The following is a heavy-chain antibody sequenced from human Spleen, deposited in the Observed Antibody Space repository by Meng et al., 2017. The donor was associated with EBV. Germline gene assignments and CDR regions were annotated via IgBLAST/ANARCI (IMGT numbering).Heavy chain of an antibody. J-gene: IGHJ4*02. CDR2: INPNSGGS. V-gene: IGHV1-2*06. CDR1: GYIFTGYY. CDR3: ARLPGIAVTGQDY. D-gene: IGHD6-19*01. Sequence: VHLVQSGAYVKKPWASVKVSCKASGYIFTGYYIHWVRQAPGQGLEWMGRINPNSGGSNYAQKFQGRVNMTRDTSISTAYMELNRLRSDDTAVYYCARLPGIAVTGQDYWGLGTLVTVSS.